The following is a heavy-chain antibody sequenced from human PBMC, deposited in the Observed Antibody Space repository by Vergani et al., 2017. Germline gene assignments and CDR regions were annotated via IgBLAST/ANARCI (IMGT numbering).Heavy chain of an antibody. V-gene: IGHV3-23*04. J-gene: IGHJ6*03. CDR1: GFTFSSYA. CDR3: AKGEGTGTTYYYYMDV. Sequence: EVQLVESGGGLVQPGGSLRLSCAASGFTFSSYAMSWVRQAPGKGLEWVSAISGSGGSTYYADSVKGRFTISRDNSKNTLYLQMNSLRAEDTAVYYCAKGEGTGTTYYYYMDVWGKGTTVTVSS. CDR2: ISGSGGST. D-gene: IGHD1/OR15-1a*01.